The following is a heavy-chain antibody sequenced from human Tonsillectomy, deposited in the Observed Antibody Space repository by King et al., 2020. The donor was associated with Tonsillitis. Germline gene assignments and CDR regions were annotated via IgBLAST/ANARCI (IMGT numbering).Heavy chain of an antibody. CDR3: SPQEGCGAGGCQHFYGMDV. D-gene: IGHD2-15*01. CDR2: IKSKTYNYAT. J-gene: IGHJ6*02. CDR1: GFTISGST. Sequence: VQLVESGGGSVQPGGSLKLSCAASGFTISGSTIHWVRQASGRGLEWVGLIKSKTYNYATAYAASMKGRFTISRDDSKNTAYLQMYSLNIEDTAVYYCSPQEGCGAGGCQHFYGMDVWGQGTTVSVSS. V-gene: IGHV3-73*01.